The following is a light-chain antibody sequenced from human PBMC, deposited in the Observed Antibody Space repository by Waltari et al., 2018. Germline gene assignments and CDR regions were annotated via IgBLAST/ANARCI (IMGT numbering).Light chain of an antibody. V-gene: IGLV2-14*03. CDR1: SSDVGDHNY. CDR2: DVI. CDR3: SAYTRGVV. J-gene: IGLJ2*01. Sequence: QSALTQIASVAGSPGQSITLPCTGTSSDVGDHNYVSWYQQHPGKLPKLLIYDVISRPSGVSTRFSGSKSGNTASLTISGLQAEDEADYYCSAYTRGVVFGGGTQLTVL.